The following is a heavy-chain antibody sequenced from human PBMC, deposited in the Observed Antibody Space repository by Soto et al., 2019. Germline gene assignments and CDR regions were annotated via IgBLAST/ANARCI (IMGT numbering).Heavy chain of an antibody. Sequence: APGKGLEWVSTITGGGGGTYYTDSVKGRFSISRDTSKNTLYLQMNSLRADDTAIYYCAKWPKLMVAKNWFGPWGQGTLVTVSS. V-gene: IGHV3-23*01. D-gene: IGHD2-15*01. J-gene: IGHJ5*02. CDR2: ITGGGGGT. CDR3: AKWPKLMVAKNWFGP.